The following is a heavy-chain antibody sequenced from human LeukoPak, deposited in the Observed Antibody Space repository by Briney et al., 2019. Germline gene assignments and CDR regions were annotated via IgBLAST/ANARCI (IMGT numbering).Heavy chain of an antibody. D-gene: IGHD3-22*01. J-gene: IGHJ4*02. CDR2: INPNSGGT. Sequence: RASVKVSCKASGYTFTGYYMHWVRQAPGQGLEWMGWINPNSGGTNYAQKFQGRVTMTRDTSISTAYMELSRLRSDDTAVYYCARDWVYDSSGYYYSQAGDYWGQGTLVTVSS. CDR1: GYTFTGYY. CDR3: ARDWVYDSSGYYYSQAGDY. V-gene: IGHV1-2*02.